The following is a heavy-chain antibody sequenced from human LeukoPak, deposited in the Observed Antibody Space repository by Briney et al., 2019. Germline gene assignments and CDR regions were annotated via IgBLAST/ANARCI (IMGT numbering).Heavy chain of an antibody. CDR1: GGSISTYY. J-gene: IGHJ4*02. CDR2: IYYTGST. CDR3: ARGVLYSSSLFFDY. D-gene: IGHD6-6*01. V-gene: IGHV4-59*01. Sequence: PSETLSLTCTVSGGSISTYYWNWIRQPPGKGPEWIGYIYYTGSTNYNPSLKSRVTISLDTSKNQFSLKLYSVTAADTAVYYCARGVLYSSSLFFDYWGQGTLVTVSS.